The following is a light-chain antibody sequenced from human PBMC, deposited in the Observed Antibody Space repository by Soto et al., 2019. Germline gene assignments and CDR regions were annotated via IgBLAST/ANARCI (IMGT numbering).Light chain of an antibody. CDR2: EVS. CDR3: SSYTSRGTLL. Sequence: QSVLTQPPSASGSPGQSVAISCTGTSSDVGGYNYVSWYQQHPGKVPKLMIYEVSNRPSGVSNRFSGSKSGNTASLTISGLQPEDEADYYCSSYTSRGTLLFGGGTKVTVL. CDR1: SSDVGGYNY. J-gene: IGLJ2*01. V-gene: IGLV2-14*01.